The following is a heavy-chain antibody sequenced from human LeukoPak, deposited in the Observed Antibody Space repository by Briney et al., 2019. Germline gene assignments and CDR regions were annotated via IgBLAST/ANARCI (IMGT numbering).Heavy chain of an antibody. J-gene: IGHJ6*02. CDR3: ARDTRNTLTNGMDV. Sequence: GGSLRLSCAASGFTVSANYMSWVRQAPGKGLEWVSIIYSDGSTYYADSVKGRFTFSRDIYRNMLHLQMNSLGVEDTAVYYCARDTRNTLTNGMDVWGQGTTVTVSS. CDR2: IYSDGST. D-gene: IGHD1-14*01. V-gene: IGHV3-53*01. CDR1: GFTVSANY.